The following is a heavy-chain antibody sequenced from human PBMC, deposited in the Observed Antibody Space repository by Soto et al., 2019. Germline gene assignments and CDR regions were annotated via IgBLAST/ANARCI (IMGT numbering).Heavy chain of an antibody. CDR1: GYTFTNFG. CDR2: ISAYNGNT. V-gene: IGHV1-18*01. J-gene: IGHJ6*02. Sequence: ASVKVSCKASGYTFTNFGISWVRQAPGQGLEWMGWISAYNGNTNYAQKFQGRVTMTTDTSTSTAYMEVRSLRFDDTAVYYCAAPQLGSPPLGSRYYYGMHVWGQGTTVTVSS. CDR3: AAPQLGSPPLGSRYYYGMHV. D-gene: IGHD6-6*01.